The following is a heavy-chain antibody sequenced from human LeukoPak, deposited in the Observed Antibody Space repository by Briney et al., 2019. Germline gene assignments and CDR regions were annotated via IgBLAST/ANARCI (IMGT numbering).Heavy chain of an antibody. CDR1: GYSFTTYW. V-gene: IGHV5-51*01. CDR2: IYPGDSDA. CDR3: ARQLGCSNTACPPDY. Sequence: GESLKISCKGSGYSFTTYWIGWVRQMTGKGLDWMGIIYPGDSDARYNPSFQGQVTISADKFISTAYLQWSSLKASDTAMYYCARQLGCSNTACPPDYWGQGTLVTVSS. D-gene: IGHD2-2*01. J-gene: IGHJ4*02.